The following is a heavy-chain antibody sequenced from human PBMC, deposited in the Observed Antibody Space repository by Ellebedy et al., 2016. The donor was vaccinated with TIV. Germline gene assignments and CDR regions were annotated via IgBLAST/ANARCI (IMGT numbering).Heavy chain of an antibody. Sequence: SETLSLTXAVSGGSISSVGYSWSWIRQPPGKGLEWIGYIYHSGSTYYNPSLRSRVTMSVDRSKNQFSLKLTSVTAADTAVYYCAKDRYHSSGSYFDNWGQGTLVTVSS. V-gene: IGHV4-30-2*01. CDR2: IYHSGST. J-gene: IGHJ4*02. CDR3: AKDRYHSSGSYFDN. D-gene: IGHD3-22*01. CDR1: GGSISSVGYS.